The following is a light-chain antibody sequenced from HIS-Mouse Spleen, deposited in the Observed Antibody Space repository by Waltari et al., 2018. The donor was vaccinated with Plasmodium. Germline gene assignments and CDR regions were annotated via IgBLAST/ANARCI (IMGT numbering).Light chain of an antibody. V-gene: IGLV1-51*01. Sequence: QSVLTQPPSVSAAPGQKVTIPCSGSSSNIGNTYVSWYQQLPGTAPKLLIYDKNTQPSGIPDRFSGAKSGTSATLGITGLQTGDEADYYCGTWDSSLSAGVVFGGGTKLTVL. J-gene: IGLJ2*01. CDR1: SSNIGNTY. CDR3: GTWDSSLSAGVV. CDR2: DKN.